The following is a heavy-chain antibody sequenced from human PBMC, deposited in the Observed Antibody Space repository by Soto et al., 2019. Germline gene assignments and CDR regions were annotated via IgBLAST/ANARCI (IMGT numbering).Heavy chain of an antibody. CDR2: IYTGGST. D-gene: IGHD6-19*01. CDR1: GFTVSKNY. CDR3: ARDTSGWKEGGFDY. J-gene: IGHJ4*02. Sequence: EVQLVESGGDLIQPGGSLRLSCAVSGFTVSKNYMSWVRQGPGTGLEWVSSIYTGGSTYYADSVKGRFTISRDDSKNTLFLQMSSLRADDTAVYYCARDTSGWKEGGFDYWGQGTLVTVSS. V-gene: IGHV3-53*01.